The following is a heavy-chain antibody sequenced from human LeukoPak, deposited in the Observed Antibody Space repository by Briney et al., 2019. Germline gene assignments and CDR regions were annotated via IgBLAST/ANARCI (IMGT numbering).Heavy chain of an antibody. J-gene: IGHJ4*02. D-gene: IGHD3-22*01. CDR3: ARDVWPYTYYYDTHPLGGGFDY. V-gene: IGHV3-9*03. CDR1: GFTFDHYA. CDR2: ISWNSGTV. Sequence: GRSLRLSCAASGFTFDHYAMHWVRQAPGKGLEWVSSISWNSGTVDYADSVKGRFTISRDNAKNSLYLKMNSLRTEDMAFYYCARDVWPYTYYYDTHPLGGGFDYWGQGTLVTVSS.